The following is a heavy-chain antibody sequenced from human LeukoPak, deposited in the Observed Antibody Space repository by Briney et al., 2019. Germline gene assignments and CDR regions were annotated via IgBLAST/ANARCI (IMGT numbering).Heavy chain of an antibody. D-gene: IGHD2-21*02. CDR2: ISAYNGNT. Sequence: ASVKVSCKASGYTFTSYGISWVRQAPGQGLEWMGWISAYNGNTNYAQKLQGRVTMTTDTSTSTAYMELRSLRSDDTAVYYCARDCGGACYHISNWFDPWGQGTLVTVSS. CDR1: GYTFTSYG. CDR3: ARDCGGACYHISNWFDP. V-gene: IGHV1-18*01. J-gene: IGHJ5*02.